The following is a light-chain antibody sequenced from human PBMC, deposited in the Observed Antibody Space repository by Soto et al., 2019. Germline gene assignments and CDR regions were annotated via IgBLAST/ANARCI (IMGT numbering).Light chain of an antibody. CDR1: QSVSSR. J-gene: IGKJ5*01. Sequence: EIVLTQSPGTLSLSPGERATLSCRASQSVSSRLAWYQQKPGQAPRLLISGASSRATGIPDRFSGSGSAPDFTLTIRRLEPEDFALYYCQQYGSSPITYGQGTRLEIK. CDR2: GAS. CDR3: QQYGSSPIT. V-gene: IGKV3-20*01.